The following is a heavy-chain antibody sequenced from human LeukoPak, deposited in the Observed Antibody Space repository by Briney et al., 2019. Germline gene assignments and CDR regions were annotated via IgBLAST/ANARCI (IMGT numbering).Heavy chain of an antibody. CDR3: ATGGRGGVRIAVAGRLFDP. D-gene: IGHD6-19*01. J-gene: IGHJ5*02. CDR2: MNPNSGNT. CDR1: GYTLTSYD. V-gene: IGHV1-8*01. Sequence: ASVKVSCKASGYTLTSYDINWVRQATGQGLEWMGWMNPNSGNTGYAQKFQGRVTMTRNTSISTAYMELSSLRSEDTAVYYCATGGRGGVRIAVAGRLFDPWGQGTLVTVSS.